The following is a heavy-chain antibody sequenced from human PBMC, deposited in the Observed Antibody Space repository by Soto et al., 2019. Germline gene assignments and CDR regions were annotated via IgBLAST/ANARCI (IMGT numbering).Heavy chain of an antibody. CDR1: GYTFTRSG. V-gene: IGHV1-18*01. CDR3: AREGVAPYYYYGMDV. Sequence: QVQLVQSGAEVKKPGASVKVSCKASGYTFTRSGISWVRQAPGQGPEWMGWISSYNGDTNYAQTFQGRVTMTTDTPTGTAYRELGSLRSDDTAVYYCAREGVAPYYYYGMDVWGQGTPVTVSS. J-gene: IGHJ6*02. CDR2: ISSYNGDT. D-gene: IGHD5-12*01.